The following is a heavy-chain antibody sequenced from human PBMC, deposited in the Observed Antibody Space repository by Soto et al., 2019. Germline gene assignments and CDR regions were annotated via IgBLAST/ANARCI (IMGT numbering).Heavy chain of an antibody. CDR1: GFTFSSYG. J-gene: IGHJ6*03. CDR3: AKVGDSSSTGGSYYYYYMDV. D-gene: IGHD6-6*01. V-gene: IGHV3-30*18. CDR2: ISYDGSNK. Sequence: GGSLRLSCAASGFTFSSYGMHWVRQAPGKGLEWVAVISYDGSNKYYADSVRGRFTISRDNSKNTLYLQMNSLRAEDTAVYYCAKVGDSSSTGGSYYYYYMDVWGKGTTVTVSS.